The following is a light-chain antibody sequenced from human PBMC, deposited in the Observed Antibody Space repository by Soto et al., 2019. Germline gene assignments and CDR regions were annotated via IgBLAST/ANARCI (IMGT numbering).Light chain of an antibody. Sequence: QSALTQPASVSGSPGQSITISCTGSSSDIGRYNYVSWYQQLPGKAPKLIIYEVSNRPSGVSDRFSGSKSGNTASLSISGLQTEDEADYYCGSYTTDSTYVFGTGTKLTVL. J-gene: IGLJ1*01. CDR1: SSDIGRYNY. V-gene: IGLV2-14*03. CDR3: GSYTTDSTYV. CDR2: EVS.